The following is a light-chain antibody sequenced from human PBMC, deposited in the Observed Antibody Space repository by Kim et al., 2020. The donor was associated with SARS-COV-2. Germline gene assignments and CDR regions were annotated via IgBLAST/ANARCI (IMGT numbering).Light chain of an antibody. CDR1: QSISTY. CDR2: AAS. J-gene: IGKJ4*01. V-gene: IGKV1-39*01. CDR3: QQSHTAPSLT. Sequence: DIQMTQSPPSLSASVGDRVTIVCRASQSISTYLNWYQQKPGKAPKLLIYAASNLQSGVPSRFSGSGSGTDFTLTISSLQPEDFATYYCQQSHTAPSLTFGEGTKVNIK.